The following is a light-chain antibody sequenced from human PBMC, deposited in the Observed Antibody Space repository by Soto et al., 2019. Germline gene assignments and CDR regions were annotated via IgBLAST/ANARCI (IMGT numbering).Light chain of an antibody. CDR2: GAS. CDR3: QQYGSSPT. V-gene: IGKV3-20*01. CDR1: QSVSSSY. J-gene: IGKJ5*01. Sequence: IVCRPSPCTPSLSPEERATLACRARQSVSSSYLAWYQQKPGHAPRLLIYGASSRATGIPDRFSGSGSGTDFTLTISRLEPEDFAVYYCQQYGSSPTFGQGTRLEI.